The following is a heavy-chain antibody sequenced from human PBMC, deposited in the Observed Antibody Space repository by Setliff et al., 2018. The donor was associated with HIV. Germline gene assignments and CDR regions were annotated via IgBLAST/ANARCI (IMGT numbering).Heavy chain of an antibody. Sequence: ASVMVSCKASGYTFNSFYIHWVRQAPGQGLERLGMINPSGGSTTYAQKFQGRVTMTSDTSTSTVYMDLSSLGSEDTAMYYCARGGQYSGDYLPRDYYMDVWGNGTTVTVSS. D-gene: IGHD1-26*01. CDR1: GYTFNSFY. CDR3: ARGGQYSGDYLPRDYYMDV. CDR2: INPSGGST. J-gene: IGHJ6*03. V-gene: IGHV1-46*02.